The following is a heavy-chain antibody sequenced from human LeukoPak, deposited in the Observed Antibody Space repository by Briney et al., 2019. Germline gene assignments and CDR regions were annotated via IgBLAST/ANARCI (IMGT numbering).Heavy chain of an antibody. CDR2: IDTAGGT. J-gene: IGHJ2*01. V-gene: IGHV3-13*04. Sequence: GGSLRLSCAASGFTFSTYDMHWVRQTTGRGLEWVSAIDTAGGTYYPDSVKGRFTISRENAKNSFYLQMNSLRAGDTAVYYCAREGFCGGDCPGYFDPWGRGTLVPVS. D-gene: IGHD2-21*02. CDR3: AREGFCGGDCPGYFDP. CDR1: GFTFSTYD.